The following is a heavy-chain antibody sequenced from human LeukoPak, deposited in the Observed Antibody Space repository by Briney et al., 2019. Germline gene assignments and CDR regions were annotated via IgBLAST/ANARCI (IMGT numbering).Heavy chain of an antibody. CDR1: GFTLSSYG. Sequence: GGSLRLSCAASGFTLSSYGMHWVRQAPGKGLEWVAFIRYDGSNKYYADSVKGRFTISRDNSKNTLYLQMNSLRAGDTAVYYCAKDYDFWSGYPDYWGQGTLVTVSS. J-gene: IGHJ4*02. D-gene: IGHD3-3*01. V-gene: IGHV3-30*02. CDR3: AKDYDFWSGYPDY. CDR2: IRYDGSNK.